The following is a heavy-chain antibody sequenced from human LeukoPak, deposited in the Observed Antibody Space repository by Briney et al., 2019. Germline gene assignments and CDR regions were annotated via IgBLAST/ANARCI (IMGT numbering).Heavy chain of an antibody. CDR3: ARRGLGKGNSFDI. Sequence: GGSLRLSCAASGFNFRGYWMHWVRQAPGKGLVWVSRINSDGSITIYADSVKGRFTISRDNAKNTLYLQMNSLRVEDTAVYYCARRGLGKGNSFDIWGQGTMVTVSS. D-gene: IGHD3-16*01. CDR2: INSDGSIT. J-gene: IGHJ3*02. V-gene: IGHV3-74*01. CDR1: GFNFRGYW.